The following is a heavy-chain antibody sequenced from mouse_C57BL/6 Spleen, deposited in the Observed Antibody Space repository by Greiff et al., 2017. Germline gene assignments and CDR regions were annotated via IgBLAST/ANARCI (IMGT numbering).Heavy chain of an antibody. V-gene: IGHV1-52*01. D-gene: IGHD1-1*01. CDR1: GYTFTSYW. CDR2: IDPSDSET. Sequence: QVHVKQPGAELVRPGSSVKLSCKASGYTFTSYWMHWVKQRPIQGLEWIGNIDPSDSETHYNQKFKDKATLTVDKSSSTAYMQLSSLTSEDSAVYYCARLGYYGGFDYWGQGTTLTVSS. CDR3: ARLGYYGGFDY. J-gene: IGHJ2*01.